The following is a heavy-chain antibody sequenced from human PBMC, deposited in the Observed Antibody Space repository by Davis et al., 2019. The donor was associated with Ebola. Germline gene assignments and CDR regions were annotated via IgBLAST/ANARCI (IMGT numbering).Heavy chain of an antibody. D-gene: IGHD5-12*01. CDR1: GFTVSSNY. Sequence: GESLKISCAASGFTVSSNYMSWVRQAPGKGLEWVSSISSSSSYIYYADSVKGRFTISRDNAKNSLYLQMNSLRAEDTAVYYCARAGIVATGMDVWGQGTTVTVSS. V-gene: IGHV3-21*01. J-gene: IGHJ6*02. CDR3: ARAGIVATGMDV. CDR2: ISSSSSYI.